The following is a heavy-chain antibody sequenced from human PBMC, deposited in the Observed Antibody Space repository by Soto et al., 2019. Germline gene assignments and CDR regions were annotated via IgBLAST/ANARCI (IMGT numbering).Heavy chain of an antibody. J-gene: IGHJ3*02. CDR1: GFTFSSYE. CDR2: ISSSGSPI. V-gene: IGHV3-48*03. D-gene: IGHD4-17*01. Sequence: GGSLRLSCAASGFTFSSYEMNWVRQAPGKGLEWVSYISSSGSPIYYADSVKGRFTISRDNAKNSLYLQMNSLRVEDTAVYYCAGDPPPGGYAAYFPHDALDIWGQGTMVTVSS. CDR3: AGDPPPGGYAAYFPHDALDI.